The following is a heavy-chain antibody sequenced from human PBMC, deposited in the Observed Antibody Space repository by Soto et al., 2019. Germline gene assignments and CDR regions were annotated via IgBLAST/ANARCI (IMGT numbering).Heavy chain of an antibody. CDR2: INHSGST. CDR1: GGSFSGYY. Sequence: PSETLSLTCAVYGGSFSGYYWSWIRQPPGKGLEWIGEINHSGSTNYNPSLKSRVTISVDTSKSQFSLKLSSVTAADTAVYYCARGPYWYYGSGTYYYYYYGMDVWGQGTTVTVSS. J-gene: IGHJ6*02. D-gene: IGHD3-10*01. V-gene: IGHV4-34*01. CDR3: ARGPYWYYGSGTYYYYYYGMDV.